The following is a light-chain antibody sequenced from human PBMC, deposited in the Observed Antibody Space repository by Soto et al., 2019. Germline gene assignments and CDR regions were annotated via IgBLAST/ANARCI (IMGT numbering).Light chain of an antibody. CDR2: DVS. CDR1: SSDVGGYNY. J-gene: IGLJ2*01. Sequence: QSALTQPASVSGSPGQSITISCTGTSSDVGGYNYVSWYQQHPGKAPKLMIYDVSNRPSGVSNRFSGSMAGNTASLTISELQAEYEADYYCSSYTSSSTYVVFGGRTKLTVL. V-gene: IGLV2-14*01. CDR3: SSYTSSSTYVV.